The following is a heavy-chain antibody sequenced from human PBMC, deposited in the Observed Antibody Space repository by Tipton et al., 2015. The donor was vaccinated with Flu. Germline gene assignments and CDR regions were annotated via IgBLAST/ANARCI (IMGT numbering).Heavy chain of an antibody. CDR2: IYYSGST. D-gene: IGHD4-23*01. CDR1: GGSISSYY. V-gene: IGHV4-59*01. J-gene: IGHJ4*02. CDR3: ACFGWTSVVTPEVY. Sequence: LRLSCTVSGGSISSYYWRWIRQPPGKGLEWIGYIYYSGSTNYNPSLKRRVTISVDTSKNQFSLKLSSVTAADTAVHFCACFGWTSVVTPEVYWGQGTLVTVSS.